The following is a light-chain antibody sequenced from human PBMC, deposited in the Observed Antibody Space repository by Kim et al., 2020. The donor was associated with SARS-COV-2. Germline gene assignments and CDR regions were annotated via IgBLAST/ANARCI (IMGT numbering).Light chain of an antibody. V-gene: IGKV1-39*01. Sequence: DIQMTQSPSSLTASVGNRVTITCRASQSISNYLNWYQQKPGKAPKLLIYAASSLQSGVPSRFSGSGSGTDFTLTISSLQPEDFATYYCHQSYSIPLTFGAGTKVDIK. CDR3: HQSYSIPLT. J-gene: IGKJ4*01. CDR2: AAS. CDR1: QSISNY.